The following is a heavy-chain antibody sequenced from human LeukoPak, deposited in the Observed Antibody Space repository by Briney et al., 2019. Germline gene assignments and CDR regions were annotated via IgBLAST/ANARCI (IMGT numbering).Heavy chain of an antibody. CDR2: INHSGSA. D-gene: IGHD6-13*01. Sequence: SETLSLTCAVSGGSFSGYYWTWIRQPPGKGLEWIGEINHSGSANYNPSLMSRVTISLDTSKNHFSLNLSSVTAADTAVYYCAMRWGSWYLYYYYYGMDVWGQGTTVTVSS. CDR3: AMRWGSWYLYYYYYGMDV. CDR1: GGSFSGYY. J-gene: IGHJ6*02. V-gene: IGHV4-34*01.